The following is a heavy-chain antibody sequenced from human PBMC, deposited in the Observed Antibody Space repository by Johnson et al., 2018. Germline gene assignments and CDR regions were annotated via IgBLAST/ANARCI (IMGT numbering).Heavy chain of an antibody. CDR3: ARVLNYYCSGGICYSDEYYYSGMDV. Sequence: QVQLVQSGGGVVQPGRSLRLSCAASGFTFSSYGMHWVRQAPGKGLEWVAVIWYDGSNKYYADSVKGRFTISRDNSKNTLYRQMNSVGAEDTAVDYCARVLNYYCSGGICYSDEYYYSGMDVWGQGTTVTVSS. CDR2: IWYDGSNK. CDR1: GFTFSSYG. J-gene: IGHJ6*02. V-gene: IGHV3-33*01. D-gene: IGHD2-15*01.